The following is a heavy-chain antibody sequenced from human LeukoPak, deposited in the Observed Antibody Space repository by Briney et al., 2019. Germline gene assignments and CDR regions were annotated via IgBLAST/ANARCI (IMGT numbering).Heavy chain of an antibody. CDR2: ISGYGADT. D-gene: IGHD3-22*01. CDR3: AKSSGYMDV. Sequence: PGGSLRLSCAASGFTFSSYGMHWVRQAPGKGLEWVSTISGYGADTFYAESVKGRFTISRDNSKNTLYLEVNSLRVEDTAAYYCAKSSGYMDVWGKGTTVTVSS. CDR1: GFTFSSYG. J-gene: IGHJ6*03. V-gene: IGHV3-23*01.